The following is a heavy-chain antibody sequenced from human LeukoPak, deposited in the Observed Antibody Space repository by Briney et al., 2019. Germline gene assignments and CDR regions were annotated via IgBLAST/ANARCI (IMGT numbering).Heavy chain of an antibody. CDR2: ISTSSSYI. D-gene: IGHD2-21*02. Sequence: GGSLRLSCAASGFTFSSYSMNWVRQAPGKGLEWVSSISTSSSYIYYADSVKGRFTISRDNAKKSLYLQMNGLRAEDTAVYYCARDKLMGDSYFVYWGQGSLVTVSS. V-gene: IGHV3-21*01. CDR3: ARDKLMGDSYFVY. J-gene: IGHJ4*02. CDR1: GFTFSSYS.